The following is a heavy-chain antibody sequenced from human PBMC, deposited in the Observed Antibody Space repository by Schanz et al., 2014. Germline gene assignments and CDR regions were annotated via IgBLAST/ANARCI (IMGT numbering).Heavy chain of an antibody. Sequence: EVQLVQSGGGLVQPGGSLRLSCAASGFTFSSHWMHWVRQDPGKGLVWVARINSVGSNTDYADSVTGRFTISRDNAKNTLYLQMNGLRAEDTAVYYCLAPDYGMDVWGQGTTVTVSS. CDR2: INSVGSNT. V-gene: IGHV3-74*01. CDR3: LAPDYGMDV. J-gene: IGHJ6*02. CDR1: GFTFSSHW.